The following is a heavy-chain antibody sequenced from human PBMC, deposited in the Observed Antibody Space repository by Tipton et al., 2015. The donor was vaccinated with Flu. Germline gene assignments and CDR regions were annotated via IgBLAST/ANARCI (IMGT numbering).Heavy chain of an antibody. D-gene: IGHD4-17*01. J-gene: IGHJ6*02. CDR2: IRSKAYGGTT. CDR1: GFTFGDYA. V-gene: IGHV3-49*04. Sequence: SLRLSCTASGFTFGDYAMSWVRQAPGKGLEWVGFIRSKAYGGTTEYAASVKGRFTISRDDSKSIAYLQMNSLKTEDTAVYYCTRGVDYGDSTYYYYGMDVWGQGTTVTVSS. CDR3: TRGVDYGDSTYYYYGMDV.